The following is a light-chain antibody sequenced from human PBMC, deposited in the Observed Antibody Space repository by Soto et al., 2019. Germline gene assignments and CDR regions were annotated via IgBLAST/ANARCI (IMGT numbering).Light chain of an antibody. Sequence: DIVMTQSPLSLTVTPGEPASISCRSSQSLLHSNGYNYLDWYLQKPGQSPQLLIYLGSNRASGVPDRFSGSGLGTDFTLKISRVEAEDVGVYYCMQALQTPRTFGQGTKLEIK. V-gene: IGKV2-28*01. CDR1: QSLLHSNGYNY. CDR2: LGS. J-gene: IGKJ2*01. CDR3: MQALQTPRT.